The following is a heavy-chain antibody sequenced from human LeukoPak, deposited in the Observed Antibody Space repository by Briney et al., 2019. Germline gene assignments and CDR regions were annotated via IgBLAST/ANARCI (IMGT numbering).Heavy chain of an antibody. CDR3: AKDGVSYSLVRGGYYFDY. V-gene: IGHV3-23*01. CDR1: GFTFSSYA. CDR2: ISGSGGST. J-gene: IGHJ4*02. D-gene: IGHD3-10*01. Sequence: GGSLRVSCEASGFTFSSYAMRWARQAPGKGLEWVSAISGSGGSTYYADSVKGRFTISRDNSKNTLYLQMNSLRAEDTAVYYCAKDGVSYSLVRGGYYFDYWGQGTLVTVSS.